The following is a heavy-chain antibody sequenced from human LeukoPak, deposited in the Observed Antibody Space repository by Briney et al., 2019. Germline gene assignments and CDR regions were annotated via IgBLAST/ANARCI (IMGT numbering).Heavy chain of an antibody. V-gene: IGHV3-23*01. J-gene: IGHJ4*02. CDR1: GFIFSNYG. CDR2: ISASGSAT. CDR3: AKDLYPRDFWSGYFDY. D-gene: IGHD3-3*01. Sequence: HTGGSLRLSCAASGFIFSNYGMNWVRQAPGKGLEWVAAISASGSATSYADSVRDRFTISRDNSKSTTYMQKNSLRAEDTAVFYCAKDLYPRDFWSGYFDYWGQGIPVTVSS.